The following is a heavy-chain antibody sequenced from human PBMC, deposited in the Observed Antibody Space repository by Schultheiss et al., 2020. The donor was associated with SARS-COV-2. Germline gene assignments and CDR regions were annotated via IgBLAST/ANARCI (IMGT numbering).Heavy chain of an antibody. V-gene: IGHV4-61*08. D-gene: IGHD4-17*01. Sequence: SETLSLTCIVSGGSINNGDFYWSWIRQPPGKGLEWIGNIDYSGSTIYNPSLKGRVTMSVDTSKNQFSLKLSSVTAADTAVYYCARAAVTPYFFDYWGQGTLVTVS. CDR1: GGSINNGDFY. CDR3: ARAAVTPYFFDY. CDR2: IDYSGST. J-gene: IGHJ4*02.